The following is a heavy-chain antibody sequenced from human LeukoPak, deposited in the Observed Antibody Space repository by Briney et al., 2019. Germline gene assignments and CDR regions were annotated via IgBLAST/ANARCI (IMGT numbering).Heavy chain of an antibody. CDR2: IYYSGST. D-gene: IGHD3-10*01. CDR1: GGSISSYY. CDR3: ARVPYYGSGSSSHY. Sequence: SETLSLTCTVSGGSISSYYWSWIRQRPGKGLEWIGYIYYSGSTNYNPSLKSRVTISVDTSKNQFSLKLSSVTAADTAVYYCARVPYYGSGSSSHYWGQGTLVTVSS. V-gene: IGHV4-59*01. J-gene: IGHJ4*02.